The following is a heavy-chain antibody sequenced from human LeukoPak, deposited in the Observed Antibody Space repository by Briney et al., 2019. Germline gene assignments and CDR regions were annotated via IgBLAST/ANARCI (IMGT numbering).Heavy chain of an antibody. CDR2: SGDSDGST. CDR3: AKGGCRGTCNPLAY. J-gene: IGHJ4*02. Sequence: PGGSLRLSCAASGFTFSGSGMSWVRQAPGKGLEWISSSGDSDGSTYYADSLKGRFTISRDNSKNTLYLQMNNLRAEDTAVYYCAKGGCRGTCNPLAYWGQGALVTVSS. CDR1: GFTFSGSG. V-gene: IGHV3-23*01. D-gene: IGHD2-15*01.